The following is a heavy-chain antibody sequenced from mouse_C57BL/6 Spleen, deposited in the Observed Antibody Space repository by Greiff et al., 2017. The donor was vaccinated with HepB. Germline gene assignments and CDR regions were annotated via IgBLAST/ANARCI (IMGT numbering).Heavy chain of an antibody. CDR1: GYTFTDYE. J-gene: IGHJ4*01. D-gene: IGHD1-1*01. CDR3: TRGSLYYGGDY. Sequence: VQLQESGAELVRPGASVTLSCKASGYTFTDYEMHWVKQTPVHGLEWIGAIDPETGGTAYNQKFKGKAILTADNSSSTAYMELRSLTSEDSAVYYCTRGSLYYGGDYWGQGTSVTVSS. V-gene: IGHV1-15*01. CDR2: IDPETGGT.